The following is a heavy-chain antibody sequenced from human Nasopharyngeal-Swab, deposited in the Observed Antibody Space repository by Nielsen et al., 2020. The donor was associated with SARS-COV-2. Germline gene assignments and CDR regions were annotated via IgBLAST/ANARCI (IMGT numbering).Heavy chain of an antibody. CDR3: ARAVVWVGAAPSAVWGYFDY. J-gene: IGHJ4*02. CDR2: IYYSGST. Sequence: WIRQPPGKGLEWIGSIYYSGSTYYNPSLKSRVTISVDTSKNQFSLKLSSVTAADTAVYYCARAVVWVGAAPSAVWGYFDYWGQGTLVTVSS. D-gene: IGHD2-15*01. V-gene: IGHV4-38-2*02.